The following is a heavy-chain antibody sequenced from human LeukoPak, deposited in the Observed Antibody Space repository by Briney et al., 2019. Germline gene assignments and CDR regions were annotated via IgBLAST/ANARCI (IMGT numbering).Heavy chain of an antibody. J-gene: IGHJ4*02. CDR3: ARDPRMGYYGSGSYFDY. D-gene: IGHD3-10*01. Sequence: SETLSLTCTVSGGSISSSSYYWGWIRQPPGKGLEWIGSIYYSGSTYYNPSLKSRVTISVDTSKNQFSLKLSSVTAADTAVYYCARDPRMGYYGSGSYFDYWGQGTLVTVSS. CDR1: GGSISSSSYY. V-gene: IGHV4-39*07. CDR2: IYYSGST.